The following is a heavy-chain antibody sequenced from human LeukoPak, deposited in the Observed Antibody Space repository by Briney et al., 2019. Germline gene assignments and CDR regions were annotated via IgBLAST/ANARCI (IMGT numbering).Heavy chain of an antibody. J-gene: IGHJ4*02. CDR1: GFTFDDYA. CDR2: ISWNSGSI. Sequence: GRSLRLSCAASGFTFDDYAMHWVRQAPGEGLEWVSGISWNSGSIGYADSVKGRFTISRDNAKNSLYLQMNSLRAEDTALYYCAKDLEHYDSSGQDYWGQGTLVTVSS. D-gene: IGHD3-22*01. CDR3: AKDLEHYDSSGQDY. V-gene: IGHV3-9*01.